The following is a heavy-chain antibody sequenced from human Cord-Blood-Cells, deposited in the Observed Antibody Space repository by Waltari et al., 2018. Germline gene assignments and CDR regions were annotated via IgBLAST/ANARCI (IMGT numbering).Heavy chain of an antibody. CDR1: GGTFSSYA. D-gene: IGHD6-6*01. V-gene: IGHV1-69*01. CDR3: ARGTAQSIAARPDYYYYMDV. CDR2: IIPIFGTA. J-gene: IGHJ6*03. Sequence: QVQLVQSGAEVKKPGSSVKVSCKASGGTFSSYAISWVRQAPGQGLEWMGGIIPIFGTANYAQKFQGRVTITADESTSTAYMERSSLRSEDTAVYYCARGTAQSIAARPDYYYYMDVWGKGTTVTVSS.